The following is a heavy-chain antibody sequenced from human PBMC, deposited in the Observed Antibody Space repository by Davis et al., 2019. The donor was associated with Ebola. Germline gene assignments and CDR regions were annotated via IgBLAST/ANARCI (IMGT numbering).Heavy chain of an antibody. V-gene: IGHV3-66*01. CDR1: GFSVTSNY. D-gene: IGHD1-26*01. CDR2: IYSGGST. CDR3: VRMYSGSPEGGDY. Sequence: GGSLRLSCAVSGFSVTSNYMSWVRQAPGKGLEWVSVIYSGGSTYYADSVKGRFTISRDNSKNTLYLQMNSLRVEDSAVYYCVRMYSGSPEGGDYWGQGTLVIVSS. J-gene: IGHJ4*02.